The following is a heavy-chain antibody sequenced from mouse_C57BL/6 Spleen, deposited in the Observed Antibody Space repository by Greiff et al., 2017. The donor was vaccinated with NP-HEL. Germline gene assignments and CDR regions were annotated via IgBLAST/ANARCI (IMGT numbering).Heavy chain of an antibody. CDR2: INPNNGGT. J-gene: IGHJ4*01. Sequence: VQLQQSGPELVKPGASVKISCKASGYTFTDYYMNWVKQSHGKSLEWIGDINPNNGGTSYNQKFKGKATLTVDKSSSTAYMELRSLTSEDSAVYYCARSTAQVNAMDYWGQGTSVTVSS. V-gene: IGHV1-26*01. CDR1: GYTFTDYY. D-gene: IGHD3-2*02. CDR3: ARSTAQVNAMDY.